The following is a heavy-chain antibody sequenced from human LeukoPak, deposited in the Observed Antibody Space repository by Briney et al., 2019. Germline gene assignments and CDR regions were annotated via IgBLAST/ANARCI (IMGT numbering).Heavy chain of an antibody. D-gene: IGHD6-6*01. CDR3: ARHRIAARGSFDY. Sequence: SETLSLTCTVSGGSIGSSYYYWGWIRQPPGRGLEWIGSVYYSGSTYYNPSLKSRVTISEDTSKNQFSLKLNSVTAADTAVYYCARHRIAARGSFDYWGQGTLVTVSS. CDR1: GGSIGSSYYY. CDR2: VYYSGST. V-gene: IGHV4-39*01. J-gene: IGHJ4*02.